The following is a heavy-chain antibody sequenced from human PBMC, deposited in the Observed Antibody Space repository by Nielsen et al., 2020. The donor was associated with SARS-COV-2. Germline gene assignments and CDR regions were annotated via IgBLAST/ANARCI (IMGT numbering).Heavy chain of an antibody. J-gene: IGHJ4*02. CDR3: ARESPSGSYYEVDY. V-gene: IGHV4-34*01. D-gene: IGHD1-26*01. CDR1: GGSFSGYY. Sequence: SETLSLTCAVYGGSFSGYYWSWIRQPPGKGLEWIGEINHSGSTNYNPSLKSRVTISVDTSKNQFSLKLSSVTAADTAVYYCARESPSGSYYEVDYWGQGTLVTVSS. CDR2: INHSGST.